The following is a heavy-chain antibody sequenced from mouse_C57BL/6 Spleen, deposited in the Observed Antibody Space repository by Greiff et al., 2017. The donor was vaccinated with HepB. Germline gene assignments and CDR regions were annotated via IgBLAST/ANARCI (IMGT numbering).Heavy chain of an antibody. Sequence: QVHVKQPGAELVKPGASVKVSCKASGYTFTSYWMHWVKQRPGQGLEWIGRIHPSDSDTNYNQKFKGKATLTVDKSSSTAYMQLSSLTSEDSSVYYCAIEGRRDAMDYWGQGTSVTVSS. CDR2: IHPSDSDT. J-gene: IGHJ4*01. CDR3: AIEGRRDAMDY. V-gene: IGHV1-74*01. CDR1: GYTFTSYW.